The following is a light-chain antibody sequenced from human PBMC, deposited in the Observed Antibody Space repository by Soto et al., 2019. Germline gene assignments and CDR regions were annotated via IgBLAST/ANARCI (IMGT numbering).Light chain of an antibody. CDR3: QQDNNLPWT. V-gene: IGKV3-15*01. CDR2: GAS. CDR1: QSVSSN. Sequence: EIVFTQSPATLSLSPGERATLSCRASQSVSSNLAWYQQKPGQAPRLLIYGASTRATGIPARFSGSGSGTEFTLTICSLQPEDFAVYYCQQDNNLPWTFGQGTKVDIK. J-gene: IGKJ1*01.